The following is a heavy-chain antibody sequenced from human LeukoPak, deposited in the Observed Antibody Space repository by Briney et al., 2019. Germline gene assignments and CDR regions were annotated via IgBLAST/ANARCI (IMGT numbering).Heavy chain of an antibody. CDR1: GFTFSSYW. J-gene: IGHJ6*03. D-gene: IGHD2-21*01. CDR3: AREGSHIVVVIGYYYYYMDV. CDR2: IKQDGSDK. V-gene: IGHV3-7*01. Sequence: GGSLRLSCAASGFTFSSYWMSWVRQAPGKGLEWVANIKQDGSDKYYVDSVKGRFTISRDNAKNSLYLQMNSLRAEDTAVYYCAREGSHIVVVIGYYYYYMDVWGKGTTVTVSS.